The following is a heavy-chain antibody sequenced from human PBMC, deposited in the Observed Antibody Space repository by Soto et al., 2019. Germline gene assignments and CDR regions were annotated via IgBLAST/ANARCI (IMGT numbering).Heavy chain of an antibody. V-gene: IGHV4-59*08. CDR1: GGSISSYY. J-gene: IGHJ5*02. Sequence: SETLSLTCTVSGGSISSYYWSWIRQPPGKGLEWIGYIYYSGSTNYNPSLKSRVTISVDTSKNQFSLKLSSVTAADTAVYYCARRNDFWSGYYSAWFDPWGQGTLVTVSS. D-gene: IGHD3-3*01. CDR3: ARRNDFWSGYYSAWFDP. CDR2: IYYSGST.